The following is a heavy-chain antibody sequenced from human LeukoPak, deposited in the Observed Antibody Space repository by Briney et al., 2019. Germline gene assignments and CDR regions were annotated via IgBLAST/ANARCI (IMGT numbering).Heavy chain of an antibody. CDR2: IYYSGRT. D-gene: IGHD6-13*01. CDR1: GGSLSSYY. Sequence: SETLSLTCTVSGGSLSSYYWSWIRQPPGKGLEWVGYIYYSGRTNYNPPLQSRVTISVDTSKNQFALKLSSVTAADTAVYYCARERGSSWDFDYWGQGTLVTVSS. V-gene: IGHV4-59*01. J-gene: IGHJ4*02. CDR3: ARERGSSWDFDY.